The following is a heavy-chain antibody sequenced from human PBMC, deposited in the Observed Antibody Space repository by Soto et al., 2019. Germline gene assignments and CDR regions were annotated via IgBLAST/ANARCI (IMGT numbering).Heavy chain of an antibody. Sequence: QVQLQESGPGLVKPSQTLSLTCTVSGGSISSGGYYWSWIRQHPGKGLEWIGYIYYSGSTYYNPSLKSRVTISVDTSKNQFSLKLSSVTAADTAMYYCARDSWGYCSGGSCRYYYYYYYMDVWGKGTTVTVSS. CDR2: IYYSGST. CDR3: ARDSWGYCSGGSCRYYYYYYYMDV. CDR1: GGSISSGGYY. D-gene: IGHD2-15*01. J-gene: IGHJ6*03. V-gene: IGHV4-31*03.